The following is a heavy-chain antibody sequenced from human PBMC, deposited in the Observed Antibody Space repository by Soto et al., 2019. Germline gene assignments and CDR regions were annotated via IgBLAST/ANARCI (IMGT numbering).Heavy chain of an antibody. J-gene: IGHJ4*02. CDR1: GFTFTSYG. CDR3: ARDVGLDSDDFFAY. D-gene: IGHD3-9*01. V-gene: IGHV3-23*01. Sequence: GGSLRLSCTASGFTFTSYGMGWVRQAPGKCLQWVSTIRGDGGQTHYTDSVKGRFSISRDNSKNTVYLQMDSLRAEDTAMYFCARDVGLDSDDFFAYWGQGXQVTVYS. CDR2: IRGDGGQT.